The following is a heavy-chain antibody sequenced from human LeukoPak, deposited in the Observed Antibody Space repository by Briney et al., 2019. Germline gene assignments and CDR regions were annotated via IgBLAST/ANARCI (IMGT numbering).Heavy chain of an antibody. Sequence: SETLSLTCTVSGGSISSGGYYWSWIRQHPGKGLEWIGYIYYSGSTYYNPSLKSRVTISVDTSKNQLSLKLSSVTAADTAVYYCARDSPRVNWGSGSYGMDVWGQGTTVTVSS. CDR1: GGSISSGGYY. CDR2: IYYSGST. V-gene: IGHV4-31*03. CDR3: ARDSPRVNWGSGSYGMDV. D-gene: IGHD3-10*01. J-gene: IGHJ6*02.